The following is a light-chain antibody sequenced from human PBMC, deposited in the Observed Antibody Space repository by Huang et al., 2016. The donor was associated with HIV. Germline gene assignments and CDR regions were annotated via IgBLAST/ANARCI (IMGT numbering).Light chain of an antibody. CDR1: QSVRSQ. CDR2: DAS. CDR3: QQRSNWPPELT. J-gene: IGKJ4*01. Sequence: EIVLTQSPATLSLSPGERATLSCRASQSVRSQLAWYQQKPGQAPMLFIHDASDRATGIPARFSGSGAGTDFTLTISSLEPEDFAVYYCQQRSNWPPELTFGGGTKVEIK. V-gene: IGKV3-11*01.